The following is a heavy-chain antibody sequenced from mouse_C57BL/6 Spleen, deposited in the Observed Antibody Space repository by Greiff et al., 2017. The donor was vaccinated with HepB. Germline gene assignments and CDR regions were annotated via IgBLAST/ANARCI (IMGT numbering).Heavy chain of an antibody. Sequence: VQLQQSDAELVKPGASVKISCKVSGYTFTDHTIHWMKQRPEQGLEWIGYIYTRDGSTKYNEKFKGKATLTADKAHSTAYMQLNSLTSEDSAVYFCARDCYYYGSFDYWGQGTTLTVSS. CDR2: IYTRDGST. D-gene: IGHD1-1*01. CDR1: GYTFTDHT. CDR3: ARDCYYYGSFDY. V-gene: IGHV1-78*01. J-gene: IGHJ2*01.